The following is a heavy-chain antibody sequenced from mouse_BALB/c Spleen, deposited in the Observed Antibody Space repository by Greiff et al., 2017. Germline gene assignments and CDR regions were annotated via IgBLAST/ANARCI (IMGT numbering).Heavy chain of an antibody. D-gene: IGHD1-1*01. J-gene: IGHJ2*01. V-gene: IGHV7-3*02. CDR2: IRNKANGYTT. Sequence: EVMLVESGGGLVQPGGSLRLSCATSGFTFTDYYMSWVRQPPGKALEWLGFIRNKANGYTTEYSASVKGRFTISRDNSQSILYLQMNTLRAEDSATYYCARDRGTTDYFDYWGQGTTLTVSS. CDR3: ARDRGTTDYFDY. CDR1: GFTFTDYY.